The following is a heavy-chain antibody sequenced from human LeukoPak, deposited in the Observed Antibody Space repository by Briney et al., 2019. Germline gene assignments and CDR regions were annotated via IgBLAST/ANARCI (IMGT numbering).Heavy chain of an antibody. CDR2: INSDGSST. CDR1: GFTFSSYW. D-gene: IGHD2-15*01. CDR3: LGYCSGGNCYSGGY. V-gene: IGHV3-74*01. J-gene: IGHJ4*02. Sequence: GGSLRLSCAASGFTFSSYWMHWVRQAPGKGLVWVSRINSDGSSTIHADSVKGRFTISRDNSKNTQSLQMNSLRAEDTAVYYCLGYCSGGNCYSGGYWGQGTLVTVSS.